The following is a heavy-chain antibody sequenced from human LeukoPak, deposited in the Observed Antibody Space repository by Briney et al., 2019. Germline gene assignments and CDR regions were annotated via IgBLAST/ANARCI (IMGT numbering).Heavy chain of an antibody. Sequence: GGSLRLSCAASGFTFSSYAMNWVRQAPGKGLEWVSGISGSGSNTYYADSVMGRFTISRDNSKNTLYLQMNSLGAEDTAVYYCAKDVLSGTYYYFDQWGQGTLVTVSS. CDR2: ISGSGSNT. J-gene: IGHJ4*02. D-gene: IGHD1-26*01. CDR1: GFTFSSYA. CDR3: AKDVLSGTYYYFDQ. V-gene: IGHV3-23*01.